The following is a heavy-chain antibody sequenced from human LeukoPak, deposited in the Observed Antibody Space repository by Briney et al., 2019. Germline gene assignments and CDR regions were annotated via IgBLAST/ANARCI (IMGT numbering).Heavy chain of an antibody. V-gene: IGHV3-49*05. CDR3: TRDPPTRY. J-gene: IGHJ4*02. CDR1: GLTFGGYT. D-gene: IGHD1-1*01. Sequence: KPGRSLRLSCTASGLTFGGYTITWIRQPPGKGLEWVGLIKHKAGASTTEYPTSLKSRFTISRDDYKSLDLLQMNTLKTAETDVYYCTRDPPTRYWGQGTLVSVSS. CDR2: IKHKAGASTT.